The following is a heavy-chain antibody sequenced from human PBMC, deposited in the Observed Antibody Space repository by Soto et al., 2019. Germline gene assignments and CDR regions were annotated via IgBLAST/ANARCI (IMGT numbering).Heavy chain of an antibody. CDR1: EFTFSGRA. V-gene: IGHV3-74*01. CDR3: ARGGFGPDV. CDR2: IDKVGTDS. Sequence: EVQLVESGGGLVQPGGSLRLSCAASEFTFSGRAVHWVRQAPGKGLVWVSGIDKVGTDSTYADSVKGRFTSSRDNAKNTVYLQMNSLGVEGTVVYYCARGGFGPDVWGKGTTVTVSS. J-gene: IGHJ6*03. D-gene: IGHD3-10*01.